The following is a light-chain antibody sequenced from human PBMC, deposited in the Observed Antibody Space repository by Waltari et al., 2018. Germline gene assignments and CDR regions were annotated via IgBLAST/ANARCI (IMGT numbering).Light chain of an antibody. CDR2: DAS. CDR1: QSVSSY. V-gene: IGKV3-11*01. Sequence: EVVLTQSPATLSLSPGERATLSCRASQSVSSYLAWYQQKPGQAPRLLIYDASNRATGVPARFGGSGSGTDFTLTISSLEPEDFAVYYCQHRNNWTPTFGQATKLEIK. CDR3: QHRNNWTPT. J-gene: IGKJ2*01.